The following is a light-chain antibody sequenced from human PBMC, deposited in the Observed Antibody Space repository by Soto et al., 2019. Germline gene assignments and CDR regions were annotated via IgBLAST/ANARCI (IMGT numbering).Light chain of an antibody. CDR3: QQYNSISPLT. V-gene: IGKV1-5*01. CDR2: DAS. Sequence: IQMTQSPSTLSAFVGDRVTITCRASQSIGRWLAWYQQKPGKAPKLLIYDASSLQSGVPSRFSGSGSGTEFTLTISSLQPDDFATYYCQQYNSISPLTFGGGTKVDIK. CDR1: QSIGRW. J-gene: IGKJ4*01.